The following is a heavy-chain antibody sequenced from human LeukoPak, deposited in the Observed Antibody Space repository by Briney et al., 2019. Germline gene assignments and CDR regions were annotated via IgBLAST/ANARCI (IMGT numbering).Heavy chain of an antibody. V-gene: IGHV3-30*02. CDR2: IRYDGSNK. Sequence: GGSLRLSCAASGFTFSSYGMHWVRQAPGKGLEWVAFIRYDGSNKYYADSVKGRFTISRDNSKNTMYLQMNSLRAEDTAVYYCAKDHPHCTSTSCYVFDYWGQGTLVTVSP. D-gene: IGHD2-2*01. J-gene: IGHJ4*02. CDR1: GFTFSSYG. CDR3: AKDHPHCTSTSCYVFDY.